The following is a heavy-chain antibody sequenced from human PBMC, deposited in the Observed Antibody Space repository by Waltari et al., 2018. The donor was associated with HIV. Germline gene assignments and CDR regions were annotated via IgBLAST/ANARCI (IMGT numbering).Heavy chain of an antibody. Sequence: QVQLVQSGAEVKKPGASVKVSCKVSGYTLTELSMHWVRQARGKGLEWMGGNKNEERETNYAKKFKGRGTMTEDTSTDTAYMELSSLRSEDTAVYYCATAQQQLVTDNWFDPWGQGTLVTVSS. V-gene: IGHV1-24*01. CDR1: GYTLTELS. J-gene: IGHJ5*02. D-gene: IGHD6-13*01. CDR2: NKNEERET. CDR3: ATAQQQLVTDNWFDP.